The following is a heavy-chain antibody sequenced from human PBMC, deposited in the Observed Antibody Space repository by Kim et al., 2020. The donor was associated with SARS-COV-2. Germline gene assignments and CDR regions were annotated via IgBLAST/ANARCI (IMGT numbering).Heavy chain of an antibody. Sequence: GSLRLSCATSGFTFSAYDMNWVRRAPGKGLKWLSFITKSSTTIYYANSVKGRFTISRDNAKNSLYLQMNSLRDEDTALYYCVRDRMGGAFDIWGQGTMVTVSS. D-gene: IGHD3-16*01. CDR2: ITKSSTTI. V-gene: IGHV3-48*02. J-gene: IGHJ3*02. CDR3: VRDRMGGAFDI. CDR1: GFTFSAYD.